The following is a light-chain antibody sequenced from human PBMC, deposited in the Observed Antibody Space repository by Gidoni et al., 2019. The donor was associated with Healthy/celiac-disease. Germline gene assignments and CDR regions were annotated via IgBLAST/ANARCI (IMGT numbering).Light chain of an antibody. J-gene: IGKJ3*01. Sequence: AIRMTQSPSSFSASTGDRVTITCRASQGISSYLAWYQQKPGKAPKLLSYAASTLQSGVPSRFSGSGSGTDFTLTISCLQSEDFATYYCQQYYSSFTFGPVTKVDIK. CDR3: QQYYSSFT. CDR1: QGISSY. CDR2: AAS. V-gene: IGKV1-8*01.